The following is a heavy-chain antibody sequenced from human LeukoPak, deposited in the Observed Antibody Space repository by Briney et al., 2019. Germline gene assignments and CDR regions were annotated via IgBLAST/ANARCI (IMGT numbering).Heavy chain of an antibody. V-gene: IGHV3-72*01. CDR2: IRNKANSYTT. D-gene: IGHD1-26*01. CDR3: ARDSHLHVLWEPTPTDAFDI. CDR1: GFSFSDHY. Sequence: GGSLRLSCAASGFSFSDHYMDWVRQAPGKGLEWVGRIRNKANSYTTEYAASVKGRFTISRDDSKNSLYLQMNSLKTEDTAVYYCARDSHLHVLWEPTPTDAFDIWGQGTMVTVSS. J-gene: IGHJ3*02.